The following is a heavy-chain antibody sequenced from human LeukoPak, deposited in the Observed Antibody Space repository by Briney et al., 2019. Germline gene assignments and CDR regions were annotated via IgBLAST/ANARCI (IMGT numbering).Heavy chain of an antibody. J-gene: IGHJ4*02. CDR2: IYYGGST. CDR1: GGSISSYY. CDR3: ARDGGAARPPYYFDY. V-gene: IGHV4-59*01. D-gene: IGHD6-6*01. Sequence: SETLSLTCTVSGGSISSYYRSWIRQPPGKGLEWIGYIYYGGSTNYNPSLKSRVTISVDTSKNQFSLKLSSVTAADTAVYYCARDGGAARPPYYFDYWGQGTLVTVSS.